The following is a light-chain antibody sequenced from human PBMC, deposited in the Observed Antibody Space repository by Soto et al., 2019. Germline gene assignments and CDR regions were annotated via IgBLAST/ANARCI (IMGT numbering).Light chain of an antibody. Sequence: VLTQSPATLSVSPGESATLSCRASQSVSSHLAWYQQKPGQAPRLLIYGASTRATGSPARFSGSGSGTEFTHTSRRLEPEDFPLYYSPQYGSSQRTFGQGTKVDTK. V-gene: IGKV3-15*01. CDR3: PQYGSSQRT. J-gene: IGKJ1*01. CDR2: GAS. CDR1: QSVSSH.